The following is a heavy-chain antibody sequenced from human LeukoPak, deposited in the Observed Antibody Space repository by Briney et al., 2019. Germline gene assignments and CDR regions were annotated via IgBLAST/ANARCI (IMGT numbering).Heavy chain of an antibody. D-gene: IGHD2-2*01. CDR1: GGSFSGYY. CDR3: ARMGYCSSTSCDRTNNWFDP. V-gene: IGHV4-34*01. Sequence: SETLSLTCAVYGGSFSGYYWSWIRQPPGKGLEWIGEINHSGSTNYNPSLKSRVTISVDTSKNQFSLRLSSVTAADTAVYYCARMGYCSSTSCDRTNNWFDPWGQGTLVTVSS. CDR2: INHSGST. J-gene: IGHJ5*02.